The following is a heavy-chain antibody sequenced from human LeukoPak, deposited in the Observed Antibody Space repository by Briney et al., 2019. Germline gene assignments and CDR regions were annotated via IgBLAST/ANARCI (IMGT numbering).Heavy chain of an antibody. CDR3: ARRGEAMDPFDY. Sequence: GESLKISCKASGYSFTSYWIGGVRQMPGKGLEWMGIIYPVDSDTRYSPSFQGQVTISADKSINTAYLQWSSLKASDTAIYYCARRGEAMDPFDYWGQGTLVTVSS. J-gene: IGHJ4*02. V-gene: IGHV5-51*01. CDR2: IYPVDSDT. D-gene: IGHD5-18*01. CDR1: GYSFTSYW.